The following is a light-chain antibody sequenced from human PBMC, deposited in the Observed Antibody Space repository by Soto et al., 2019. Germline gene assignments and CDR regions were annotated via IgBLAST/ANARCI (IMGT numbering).Light chain of an antibody. V-gene: IGKV1-39*01. CDR1: QSVSKY. Sequence: DIQMTQSPSSLSASVGDRVTITCRASQSVSKYLNWYQQNPGKAPKLLIYGAISLHSGVPSRFSGSGSGTYFTITISNLQPEDFASYYCQQSYSTPGTFGQWTKVESK. J-gene: IGKJ1*01. CDR2: GAI. CDR3: QQSYSTPGT.